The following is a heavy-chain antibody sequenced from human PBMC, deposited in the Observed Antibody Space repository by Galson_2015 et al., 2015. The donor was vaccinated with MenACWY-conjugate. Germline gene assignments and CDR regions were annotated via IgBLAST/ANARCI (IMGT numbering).Heavy chain of an antibody. CDR2: MSYDGSNK. J-gene: IGHJ3*02. V-gene: IGHV3-30*01. D-gene: IGHD6-6*01. CDR1: GFTFSSYT. CDR3: ARGRGRPLAHAFEI. Sequence: SLRLSCAASGFTFSSYTMHWVRQAPGKGLEWVAVMSYDGSNKYYADSVKGRFTISRDNSKNTLYLQMDSLRAEDTAVYYCARGRGRPLAHAFEIWGQGTMVTASS.